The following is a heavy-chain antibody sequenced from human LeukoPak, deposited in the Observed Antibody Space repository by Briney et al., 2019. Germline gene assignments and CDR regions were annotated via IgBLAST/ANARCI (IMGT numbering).Heavy chain of an antibody. CDR2: INPNSGGT. CDR1: GYTFTSYG. J-gene: IGHJ4*02. Sequence: ASVKVSCKASGYTFTSYGISWVRQAPGQGLEWMGWINPNSGGTNYAQKFQGRVTMTRDTSISTAYMELSSLTSDDTAVYYCASRSSTVATFPIHYWGQGTMVTVSS. V-gene: IGHV1-2*02. CDR3: ASRSSTVATFPIHY. D-gene: IGHD5-12*01.